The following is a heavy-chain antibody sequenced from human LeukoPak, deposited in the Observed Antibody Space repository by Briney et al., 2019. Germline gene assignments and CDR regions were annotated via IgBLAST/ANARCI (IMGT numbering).Heavy chain of an antibody. CDR2: ISGSGGST. D-gene: IGHD2-15*01. V-gene: IGHV3-23*01. CDR1: GFTLSSYA. J-gene: IGHJ3*02. CDR3: AKDSAPASVGVVATIVDAFDI. Sequence: GGSLRLSRAASGFTLSSYAVSWVRDAPGKGLEWVSAISGSGGSTYYADSVKGRFTISRDNSQNTLYLQMNSVRAEDTDVYYCAKDSAPASVGVVATIVDAFDIWGQGTMITVSS.